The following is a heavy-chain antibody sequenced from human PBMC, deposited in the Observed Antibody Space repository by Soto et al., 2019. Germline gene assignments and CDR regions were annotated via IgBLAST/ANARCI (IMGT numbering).Heavy chain of an antibody. CDR2: INAGNGNT. D-gene: IGHD6-13*01. V-gene: IGHV1-3*01. J-gene: IGHJ4*02. CDR1: GYTFTSYA. Sequence: QVPLVQSGAEVKKPGASVKVSCKASGYTFTSYAMHWVRQAPGQRLEWMGWINAGNGNTKYSQKFQGRVTITRDTSASTACMELSSLRSEDTAVYYCARDQGYSSSWFIKWGQGTLVTVSS. CDR3: ARDQGYSSSWFIK.